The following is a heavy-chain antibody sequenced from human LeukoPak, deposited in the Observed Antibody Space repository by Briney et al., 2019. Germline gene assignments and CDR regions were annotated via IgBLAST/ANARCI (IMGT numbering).Heavy chain of an antibody. Sequence: GGSLRLSCAASGFTFSDCYMNWIRQAPGKGLEWVSYISSSGGTIYYADSVKGRFTISRDNAKNSLYLQMNSLRAEDTAVYYCARDHYDILTGYSSGLDYWGQGTLVTVSS. CDR2: ISSSGGTI. J-gene: IGHJ4*02. V-gene: IGHV3-11*04. CDR1: GFTFSDCY. D-gene: IGHD3-9*01. CDR3: ARDHYDILTGYSSGLDY.